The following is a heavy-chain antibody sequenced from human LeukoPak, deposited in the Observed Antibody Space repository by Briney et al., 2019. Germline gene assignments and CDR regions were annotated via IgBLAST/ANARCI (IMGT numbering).Heavy chain of an antibody. D-gene: IGHD4-11*01. Sequence: SETLSLTCTVSGGSISSGDFYWSWIRQHPGKGLEWIGYIYYSGSTNYNPSLKSRVTISVDTSKNQFSLKLSSVTAADTAVYFCARNNYVTHFYGLDVWGQGTTVTVSS. CDR1: GGSISSGDFY. CDR3: ARNNYVTHFYGLDV. V-gene: IGHV4-61*08. J-gene: IGHJ6*02. CDR2: IYYSGST.